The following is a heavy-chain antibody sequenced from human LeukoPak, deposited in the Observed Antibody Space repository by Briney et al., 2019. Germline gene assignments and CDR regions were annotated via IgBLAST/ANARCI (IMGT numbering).Heavy chain of an antibody. CDR2: IRSKAYGGTT. CDR3: TRDSGLVEVARGDY. D-gene: IGHD2-21*01. CDR1: GFTFGDYA. V-gene: IGHV3-49*04. Sequence: RPGGSLRLSCAASGFTFGDYAMSWVRQAPGKGLEWVGFIRSKAYGGTTEYAASVKGRFTISRDDSKSIAYLQMNSLKTEDTAVYYCTRDSGLVEVARGDYWGQGTLVTVSP. J-gene: IGHJ4*02.